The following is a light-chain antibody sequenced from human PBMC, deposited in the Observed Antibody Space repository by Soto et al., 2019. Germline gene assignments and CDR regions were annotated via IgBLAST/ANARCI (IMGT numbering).Light chain of an antibody. V-gene: IGKV3-20*01. J-gene: IGKJ1*01. CDR2: GAS. CDR3: QQYGSSGT. CDR1: QSVSNNY. Sequence: DIALTQSPGTLSLSPGERATLSCRASQSVSNNYLAWYQQKPGQAARLLIYGASNRATGIPDRFSGSGSGTDFTLTISRLQPDDFAVYYCQQYGSSGTFGQGSKV.